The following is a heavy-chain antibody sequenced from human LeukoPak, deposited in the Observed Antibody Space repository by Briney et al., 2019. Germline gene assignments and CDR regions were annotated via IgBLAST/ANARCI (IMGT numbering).Heavy chain of an antibody. V-gene: IGHV7-4-1*02. Sequence: EASVKVSCKASGYTFTNYAMNWVRQAPGQGLEWMGWINTNTGNPTYAQDFTGRFVFSLDTSVSTACLQISSLKADDTAVYYCARDPMGYCSSTSCYPSAFDIWGQGTMVTVSS. D-gene: IGHD2-2*01. J-gene: IGHJ3*02. CDR2: INTNTGNP. CDR1: GYTFTNYA. CDR3: ARDPMGYCSSTSCYPSAFDI.